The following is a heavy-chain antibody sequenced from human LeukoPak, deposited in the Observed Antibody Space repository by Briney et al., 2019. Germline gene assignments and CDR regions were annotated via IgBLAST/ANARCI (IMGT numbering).Heavy chain of an antibody. CDR1: GGTFSSYA. D-gene: IGHD6-6*01. Sequence: ASVKVSCKASGGTFSSYAISWVRQAPGQGLEWMGIINPSGGSTSYAQKFQGRVTMTRDTSTSTVYMELSSLRSEDTAVYYCARVGIAARRRAWFDPWGQGTLVTVSS. J-gene: IGHJ5*02. CDR3: ARVGIAARRRAWFDP. CDR2: INPSGGST. V-gene: IGHV1-46*01.